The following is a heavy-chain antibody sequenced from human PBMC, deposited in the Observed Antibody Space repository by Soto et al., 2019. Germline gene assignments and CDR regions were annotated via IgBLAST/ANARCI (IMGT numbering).Heavy chain of an antibody. Sequence: PSETLSLTCAVYGGSFSGYSWTWIRQPPGTGLEWIGEINHTGSTNYNPSLKSRVTIAVDTSKNQFSLKLSSVTAADTAVYYCARVNYDILTGYSKFDYWGQGTLVTVSS. D-gene: IGHD3-9*01. CDR2: INHTGST. CDR1: GGSFSGYS. V-gene: IGHV4-34*01. J-gene: IGHJ4*02. CDR3: ARVNYDILTGYSKFDY.